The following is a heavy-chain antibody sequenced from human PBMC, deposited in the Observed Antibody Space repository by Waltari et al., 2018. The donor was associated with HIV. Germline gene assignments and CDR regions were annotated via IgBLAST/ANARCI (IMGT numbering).Heavy chain of an antibody. D-gene: IGHD3-22*01. CDR3: ARDQDYYDSSGYTSYAFDI. J-gene: IGHJ3*02. V-gene: IGHV4-38-2*02. Sequence: QVLLQESGPRLVKSSETLSLTCTVSAHYISRTYYWGWIRKAPGRGLEWIGSIYRSGTTYYNPSFKTRVTISVNMSKNQYSLKLSSLTAADTAVYYCARDQDYYDSSGYTSYAFDIWGRGTMIIVSS. CDR1: AHYISRTYY. CDR2: IYRSGTT.